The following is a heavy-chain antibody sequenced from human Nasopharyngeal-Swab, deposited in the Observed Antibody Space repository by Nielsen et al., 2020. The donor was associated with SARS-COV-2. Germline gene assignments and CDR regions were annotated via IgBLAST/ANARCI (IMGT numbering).Heavy chain of an antibody. Sequence: GESLKISCAASGFTLSSYAMSWVRQAPGKGLEWVSAISGSGGSTYYADSVKGRFTISRDNSKKTLYLQMNSLRAEDTAVYYCASIVVVIPASGGDYWGQGTLVTVSS. CDR1: GFTLSSYA. CDR2: ISGSGGST. CDR3: ASIVVVIPASGGDY. D-gene: IGHD3-22*01. J-gene: IGHJ4*02. V-gene: IGHV3-23*01.